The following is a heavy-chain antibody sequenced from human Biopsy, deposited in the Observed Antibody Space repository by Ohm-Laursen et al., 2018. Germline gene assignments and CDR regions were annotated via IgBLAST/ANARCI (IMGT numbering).Heavy chain of an antibody. CDR1: GFTLSSYS. CDR2: ISSSSDNI. V-gene: IGHV3-21*01. Sequence: SLRLSCAASGFTLSSYSMNWVRQTPGKGLEWVSTISSSSDNIYYVDSVKGRFTISRDNAKNSLYLQMNSPRDEDTAVYYCARSRGSSGIATIYYYGMDVWGQGTTVTVSS. CDR3: ARSRGSSGIATIYYYGMDV. D-gene: IGHD3-10*01. J-gene: IGHJ6*02.